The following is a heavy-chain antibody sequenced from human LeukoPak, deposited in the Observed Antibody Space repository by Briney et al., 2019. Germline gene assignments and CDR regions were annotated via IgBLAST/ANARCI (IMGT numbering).Heavy chain of an antibody. CDR2: ISSSSSYI. CDR3: AREPGGAYSGYGVDY. D-gene: IGHD5-12*01. J-gene: IGHJ4*02. CDR1: GFTFSSYS. V-gene: IGHV3-21*01. Sequence: GGSLRLSCAASGFTFSSYSMNWVRQAPGKGLEWVSSISSSSSYIYYADSVKGRFTISRDNAKNSLHLQMNSLRAEDTAVYYCAREPGGAYSGYGVDYWGQGTLVTVYS.